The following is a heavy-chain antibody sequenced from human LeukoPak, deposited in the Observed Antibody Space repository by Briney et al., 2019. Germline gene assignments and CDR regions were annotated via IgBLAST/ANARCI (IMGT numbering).Heavy chain of an antibody. CDR2: IYTSGST. J-gene: IGHJ6*02. CDR3: ARVERIAAAGTNYYYGMDV. V-gene: IGHV4-4*07. Sequence: SETLSLTCTVSGGSISSYYWSWIRQPAGKGLEWIGRIYTSGSTNYNPSLKSRVTMSVDTSKNQFSLKLSSVTAADTAVYYCARVERIAAAGTNYYYGMDVWGQGTTVTVSS. D-gene: IGHD6-13*01. CDR1: GGSISSYY.